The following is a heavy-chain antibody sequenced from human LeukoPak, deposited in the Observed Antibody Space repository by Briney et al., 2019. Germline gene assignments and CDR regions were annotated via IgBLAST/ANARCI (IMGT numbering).Heavy chain of an antibody. D-gene: IGHD4-17*01. CDR2: IYWDDDK. Sequence: SGPTLVKPTQTLTLTCPFSGFSLSPSGVGVGWIRQPPGKALEWLALIYWDDDKRYSPSLKSRLTVTKDTSKNQVVLSMTNMDPVDTATYYCAHRRYGDYGWDWFDPWGQGTLVTVSS. CDR1: GFSLSPSGVG. V-gene: IGHV2-5*02. J-gene: IGHJ5*02. CDR3: AHRRYGDYGWDWFDP.